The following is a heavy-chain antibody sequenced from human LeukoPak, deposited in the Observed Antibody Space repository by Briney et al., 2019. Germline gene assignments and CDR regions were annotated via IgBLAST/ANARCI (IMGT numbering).Heavy chain of an antibody. CDR1: GGSISSYY. CDR3: GRLSYDTTGYWPDYFDY. Sequence: SETLSLTCTVSGGSISSYYWSWIRQPPGKGLEWIGYTSYSGSTNYSPSLKSRVTISVDTSKKQFSLRLSSVTAADTAVYYCGRLSYDTTGYWPDYFDYWGQGTLVNVPS. D-gene: IGHD3-22*01. J-gene: IGHJ4*02. CDR2: TSYSGST. V-gene: IGHV4-59*08.